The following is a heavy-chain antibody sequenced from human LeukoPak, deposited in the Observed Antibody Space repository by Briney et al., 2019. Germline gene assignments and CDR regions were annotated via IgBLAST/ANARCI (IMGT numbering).Heavy chain of an antibody. J-gene: IGHJ4*02. Sequence: ASVKVSCKASGYTFNGYYMHWVRQAPGQGLEWMGRINPKSGGTNYAQKFQDRVTMTRDTSISTAYMEMSRLRYDDTAVYYCARDRDFGSGSFYKYYWGQGTLSPSPQ. CDR2: INPKSGGT. V-gene: IGHV1-2*06. D-gene: IGHD3-10*01. CDR3: ARDRDFGSGSFYKYY. CDR1: GYTFNGYY.